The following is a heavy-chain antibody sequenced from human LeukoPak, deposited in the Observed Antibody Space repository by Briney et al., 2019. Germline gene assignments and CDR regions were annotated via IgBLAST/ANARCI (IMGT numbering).Heavy chain of an antibody. V-gene: IGHV3-21*01. D-gene: IGHD3-22*01. J-gene: IGHJ4*02. Sequence: GGSLRLSCAASGFTFSSYSMNWVRQAPGKGLEWVSSISSSSSYIYYADSVKGRFTISRDNAKNSLYLQMNSLRAEDTAVYYCARVPGGYYYDSSGYYPVDYWGQGTLVTVSS. CDR3: ARVPGGYYYDSSGYYPVDY. CDR1: GFTFSSYS. CDR2: ISSSSSYI.